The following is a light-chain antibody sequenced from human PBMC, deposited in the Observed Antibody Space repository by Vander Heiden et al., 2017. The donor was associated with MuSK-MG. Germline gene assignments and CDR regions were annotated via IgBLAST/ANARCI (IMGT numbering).Light chain of an antibody. V-gene: IGKV1D-8*01. J-gene: IGKJ1*01. Sequence: VIWMTQSPSLLSASTGDRVTISGRMSQGISSYLAWYQQKPGKAPELLIYAASTLQSGVPSRFSGSGSRTHFTLTIICLQSAALATYYCHLDDSLPRTFGEGTKVEIK. CDR2: AAS. CDR3: HLDDSLPRT. CDR1: QGISSY.